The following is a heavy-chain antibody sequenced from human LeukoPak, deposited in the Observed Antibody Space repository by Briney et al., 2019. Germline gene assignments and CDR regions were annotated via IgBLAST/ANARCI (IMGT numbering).Heavy chain of an antibody. CDR2: INSDGSST. J-gene: IGHJ4*02. Sequence: GGSLRLSCAASGFTFSSYWMHWVRQAPGKGLVWVSRINSDGSSTSYADSVKGRFTISRDNAKNTLYLQMNSLRAEDTAVYYCARPTSGGYGDYSFDYWGQGTLVTVSS. CDR1: GFTFSSYW. V-gene: IGHV3-74*01. D-gene: IGHD4-17*01. CDR3: ARPTSGGYGDYSFDY.